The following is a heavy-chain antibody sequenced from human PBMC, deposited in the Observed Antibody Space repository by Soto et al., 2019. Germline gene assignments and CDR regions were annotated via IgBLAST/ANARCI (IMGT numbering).Heavy chain of an antibody. D-gene: IGHD6-19*01. V-gene: IGHV4-59*11. J-gene: IGHJ4*02. Sequence: SETLSLTCTVSGGSISSHYWSWIRQPPGKGLEWIGYIYYTGNTNYNPSLKSRVTISVDTSKNQFSLKLTSLTAADTAVYYCARARTSSAVDFDYWGQGTLVTVSS. CDR2: IYYTGNT. CDR1: GGSISSHY. CDR3: ARARTSSAVDFDY.